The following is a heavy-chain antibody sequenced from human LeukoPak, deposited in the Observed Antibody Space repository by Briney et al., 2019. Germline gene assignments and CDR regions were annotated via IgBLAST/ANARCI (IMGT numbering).Heavy chain of an antibody. J-gene: IGHJ4*02. D-gene: IGHD4-17*01. CDR2: INSDGSST. CDR3: TTDLVLVGLYGDPDLFDY. V-gene: IGHV3-74*01. Sequence: GGSLRLSCAASGFTFSSYWMHWVRQAPGKGLVWVSRINSDGSSTSYADSVKGRFTISRDNAKNTLYLQMNSLKTEDTAVYYCTTDLVLVGLYGDPDLFDYWGQGTLVTVSS. CDR1: GFTFSSYW.